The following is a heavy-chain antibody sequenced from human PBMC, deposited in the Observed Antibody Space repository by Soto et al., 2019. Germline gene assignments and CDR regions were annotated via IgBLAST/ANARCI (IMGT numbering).Heavy chain of an antibody. CDR3: AKSPRRLLLGHQYYYGMDV. V-gene: IGHV3-23*01. J-gene: IGHJ6*02. CDR2: ISGSGGST. Sequence: GGSLRLSCAASGFTFSSYAMSWVRQAPGKWLEWVSAISGSGGSTYYADSVKGRFTISRDNSKNTLYLQMNSLRAEDTAVYYCAKSPRRLLLGHQYYYGMDVWGQGXTVTVSS. CDR1: GFTFSSYA. D-gene: IGHD3-16*01.